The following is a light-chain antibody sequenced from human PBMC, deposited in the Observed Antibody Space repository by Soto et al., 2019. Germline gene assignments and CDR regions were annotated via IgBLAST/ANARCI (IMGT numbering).Light chain of an antibody. V-gene: IGLV7-43*01. CDR3: LLYYGGAQLV. CDR1: TGAVTSGDY. Sequence: QAVVTQEPSLTVSPGGTVTLTCASGTGAVTSGDYPNWFQQKPGQAPRALIYGTSNKHSWTPARFSCSLLGGKAALTLSGVQPEDEAEYYCLLYYGGAQLVFGGGTKLTVL. CDR2: GTS. J-gene: IGLJ2*01.